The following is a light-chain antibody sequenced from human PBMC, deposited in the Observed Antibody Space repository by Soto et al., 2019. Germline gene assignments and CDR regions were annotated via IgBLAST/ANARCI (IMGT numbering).Light chain of an antibody. CDR1: QSISSY. CDR3: QQYGSSGT. Sequence: DIQMTQSPSSLSASVGDRVTITCRASQSISSYLNWYQQKPGKAPKLLIYAASSLQSGVPSRFSGSGSGTEFTLTISSLQPEDFAVYYCQQYGSSGTFGQGTKVEIK. V-gene: IGKV1-39*01. CDR2: AAS. J-gene: IGKJ1*01.